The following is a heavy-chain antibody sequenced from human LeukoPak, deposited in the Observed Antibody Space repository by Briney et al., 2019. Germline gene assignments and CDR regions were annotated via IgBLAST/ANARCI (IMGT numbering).Heavy chain of an antibody. D-gene: IGHD3-16*02. CDR1: GYTFTSYG. CDR2: ISAYNGNT. J-gene: IGHJ5*02. CDR3: ARENYVWGSYHPTNNWFDP. Sequence: ASVKVSCKASGYTFTSYGISWVRQAPGQGLEWMGWISAYNGNTNYAQKLQGRVTMTTDTSTSTAYMELRSLRSDDTAVYYCARENYVWGSYHPTNNWFDPWGQGTLVTVSS. V-gene: IGHV1-18*01.